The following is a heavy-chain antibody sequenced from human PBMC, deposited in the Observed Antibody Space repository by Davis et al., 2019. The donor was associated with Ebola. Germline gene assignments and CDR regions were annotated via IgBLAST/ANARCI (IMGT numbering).Heavy chain of an antibody. CDR1: GDSVSSNSAA. Sequence: MPSETLSLTCAISGDSVSSNSAAWNWIRQSPSRGLEWLGRTYYRSKWYNDYAVSVKSRITINPDTSKNQFSLQLNSVTPEDTAVYYCARARWRPKYYYYGMDVWGKGTTVTVSS. CDR2: TYYRSKWYN. D-gene: IGHD5-24*01. CDR3: ARARWRPKYYYYGMDV. V-gene: IGHV6-1*01. J-gene: IGHJ6*04.